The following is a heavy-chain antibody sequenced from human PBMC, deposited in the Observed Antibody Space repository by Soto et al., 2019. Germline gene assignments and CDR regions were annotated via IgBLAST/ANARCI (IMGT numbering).Heavy chain of an antibody. CDR1: GFSVSTSGVG. J-gene: IGHJ4*02. V-gene: IGHV2-5*01. D-gene: IGHD5-12*01. CDR3: AHRPDIVATIRSYYFDY. CDR2: IYWNDDK. Sequence: SGPTLVNPTQSLTLTCTFSGFSVSTSGVGVGWIRQPPGKALEWLALIYWNDDKRYSPSLKSRLTITKDTSKNQVVLTMTNMDPVDTATYSCAHRPDIVATIRSYYFDYWGPGTLVTVSS.